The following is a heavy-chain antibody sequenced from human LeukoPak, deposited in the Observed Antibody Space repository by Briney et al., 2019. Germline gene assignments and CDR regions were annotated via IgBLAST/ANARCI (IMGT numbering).Heavy chain of an antibody. CDR3: ASWGATHHSFDY. V-gene: IGHV4-39*01. D-gene: IGHD1-26*01. J-gene: IGHJ4*02. CDR2: IYYSGRT. Sequence: SETLSLTCTVSGGSISSSNYYWGWIRQPPGKGLEWIGSIYYSGRTYYNPSLKSRVTISVDTSKNQFSLKLSSVTAADTAVYYCASWGATHHSFDYWGQGTLVTVSS. CDR1: GGSISSSNYY.